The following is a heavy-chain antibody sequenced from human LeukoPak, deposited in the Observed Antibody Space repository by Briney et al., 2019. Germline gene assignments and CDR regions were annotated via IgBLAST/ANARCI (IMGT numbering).Heavy chain of an antibody. Sequence: ASVKVSCKASGYTFTSYDFNWVRQATGQRREWMGWMSPNSGDTGYAQKFQDRVTMTRNTSISTAYMELSSLRSDDTAVYYCARGPPNWGYDYWGPGTLVTVSS. J-gene: IGHJ4*02. CDR3: ARGPPNWGYDY. D-gene: IGHD7-27*01. V-gene: IGHV1-8*01. CDR2: MSPNSGDT. CDR1: GYTFTSYD.